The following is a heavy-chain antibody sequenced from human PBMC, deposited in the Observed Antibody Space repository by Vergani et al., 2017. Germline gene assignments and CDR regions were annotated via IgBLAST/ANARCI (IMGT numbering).Heavy chain of an antibody. Sequence: QVQLVQSGAEVKKPGSSVKVSCKASGGTFSSYAISWVRQAPGQGLEWMGRIIPIFGTANYAQKFQGRVTITADESTSTAYMELSSLRSEDTAVYYCARPLRPVDTAMVNETVAFDIWGQGTMVTVSS. CDR3: ARPLRPVDTAMVNETVAFDI. CDR2: IIPIFGTA. D-gene: IGHD5-18*01. CDR1: GGTFSSYA. J-gene: IGHJ3*02. V-gene: IGHV1-69*18.